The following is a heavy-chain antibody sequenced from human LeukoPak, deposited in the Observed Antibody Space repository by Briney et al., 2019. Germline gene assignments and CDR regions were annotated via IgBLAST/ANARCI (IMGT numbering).Heavy chain of an antibody. V-gene: IGHV3-74*01. D-gene: IGHD2-2*01. J-gene: IGHJ6*03. CDR2: MYADETDT. Sequence: PGGSLRLSCAASGFTFSSDWMHWVRQAPGKGLVWVSRMYADETDTTSADSVKGRFTISRDNAKNTLYLQMNSLRVEDTAVYYCARDGCTSTSCYVGVAMDVWGKGTMVTVSS. CDR1: GFTFSSDW. CDR3: ARDGCTSTSCYVGVAMDV.